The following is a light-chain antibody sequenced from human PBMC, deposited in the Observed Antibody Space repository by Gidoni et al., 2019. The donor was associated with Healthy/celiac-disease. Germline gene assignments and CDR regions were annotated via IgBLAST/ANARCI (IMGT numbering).Light chain of an antibody. CDR2: DAS. Sequence: EIVLTQSPATLSLSPGERATLSCRATQSVSSYLAWCQHKPGQAPRLLIYDASNRATGIPARFSGSGSGTDFTLTIGTLEPEDFAVYYCQHRGTFGQGTKVEIK. J-gene: IGKJ1*01. CDR1: QSVSSY. CDR3: QHRGT. V-gene: IGKV3-11*01.